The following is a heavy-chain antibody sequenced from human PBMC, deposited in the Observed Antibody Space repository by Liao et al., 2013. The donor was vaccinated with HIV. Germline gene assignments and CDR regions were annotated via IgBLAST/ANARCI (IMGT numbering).Heavy chain of an antibody. Sequence: QVQLQQWGAGLLKPSDTLSLTCAVSGGSINNGGYSWSWIRQPPGKGLEWIGYIYHSGSTYYNPSLKSRVTISVDRSKNQFSLKLSSVTAADTAVYYCARMSAVTTAVDYWGQGTLVTVSS. CDR1: GGSINNGGYS. CDR3: ARMSAVTTAVDY. V-gene: IGHV4-30-2*01. D-gene: IGHD4-17*01. CDR2: IYHSGST. J-gene: IGHJ4*02.